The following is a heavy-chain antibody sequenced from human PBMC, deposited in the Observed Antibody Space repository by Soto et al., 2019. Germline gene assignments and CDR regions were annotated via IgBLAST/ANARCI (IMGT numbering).Heavy chain of an antibody. Sequence: GGSLRLSCAASGFTFSSYAMSCVRQAPGKGLEWVSAISGSGGSTYYADSVKGRFTISRDNSKNTLYLQMNSLRAEDTAVYYCAKDDTGTYTVTPRYWGQGTLVTVSS. CDR2: ISGSGGST. J-gene: IGHJ4*02. CDR1: GFTFSSYA. V-gene: IGHV3-23*01. D-gene: IGHD4-17*01. CDR3: AKDDTGTYTVTPRY.